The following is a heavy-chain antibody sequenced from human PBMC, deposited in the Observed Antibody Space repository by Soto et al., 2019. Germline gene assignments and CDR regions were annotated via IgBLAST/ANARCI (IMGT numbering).Heavy chain of an antibody. Sequence: EVQLLESGGALVQPGGSLRLSCAASGFTFSSYAVTWVRQAPGEGLEWVSAISGRGVDTYYADSVKGRFTISRDNSKNTLYLQMNGLRAEEAAVYYCAEGGVSNAVPWRGHYYMDVWGKGTTVTVSS. V-gene: IGHV3-23*01. CDR3: AEGGVSNAVPWRGHYYMDV. CDR1: GFTFSSYA. D-gene: IGHD2-8*01. CDR2: ISGRGVDT. J-gene: IGHJ6*03.